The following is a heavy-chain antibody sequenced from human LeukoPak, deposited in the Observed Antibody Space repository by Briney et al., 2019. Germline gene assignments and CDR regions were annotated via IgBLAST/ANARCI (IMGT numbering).Heavy chain of an antibody. D-gene: IGHD3-22*01. Sequence: GGSLRLSCAASGFTFSSYEMNWVRQAPGKGLEGGSYISSSGSTIYYADSVKGRFTISRDNAKNSLYLQMNSLRTEDTALYYCVKDYYDSSGYFDYWGQGTLVTVSS. J-gene: IGHJ4*02. V-gene: IGHV3-48*03. CDR3: VKDYYDSSGYFDY. CDR1: GFTFSSYE. CDR2: ISSSGSTI.